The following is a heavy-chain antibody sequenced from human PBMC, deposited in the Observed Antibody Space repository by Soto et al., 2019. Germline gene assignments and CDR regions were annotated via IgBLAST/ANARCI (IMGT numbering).Heavy chain of an antibody. J-gene: IGHJ4*02. V-gene: IGHV3-23*01. Sequence: QAPGKGLEWVSVISGSDDSTYYADSVKGRFTISRDNSKNTLYLQMNSLRAEDTAVYYCAKRSSSSTLDYWGQGTLVTVPS. D-gene: IGHD6-6*01. CDR3: AKRSSSSTLDY. CDR2: ISGSDDST.